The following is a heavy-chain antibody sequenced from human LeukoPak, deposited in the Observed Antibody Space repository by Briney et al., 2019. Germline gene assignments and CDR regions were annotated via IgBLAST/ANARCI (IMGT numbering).Heavy chain of an antibody. J-gene: IGHJ3*02. CDR1: GYTFTGYY. V-gene: IGHV1-2*04. CDR2: INPNSGGT. D-gene: IGHD6-19*01. Sequence: ASVKVSCKASGYTFTGYYMHWVRQAPGQGLEWMGWINPNSGGTNYAQKFQGWVTMTRDTSISTAYMELSRLRSDDTAVYYCARDHKAVAGFVDIWGQGTMVTVSS. CDR3: ARDHKAVAGFVDI.